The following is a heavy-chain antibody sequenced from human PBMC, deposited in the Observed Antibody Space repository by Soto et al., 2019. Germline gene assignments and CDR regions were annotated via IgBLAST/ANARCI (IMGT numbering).Heavy chain of an antibody. V-gene: IGHV1-69*01. CDR1: GGTFSSYA. CDR3: ASHRRSGWYYNWFDP. CDR2: IIPIFGTA. Sequence: QVQLVQSGAEVKKPGSSVKVSCKASGGTFSSYAISWVRQAPGQGLEWRGGIIPIFGTANYAQKFQGRVTSTADESTSTAYMELSSLRAEDTAVDYCASHRRSGWYYNWFDPWGQGTLVTVSS. J-gene: IGHJ5*02. D-gene: IGHD6-19*01.